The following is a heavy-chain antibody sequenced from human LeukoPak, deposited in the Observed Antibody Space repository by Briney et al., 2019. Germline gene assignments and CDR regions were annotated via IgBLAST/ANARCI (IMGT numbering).Heavy chain of an antibody. CDR2: IYHSGST. CDR1: GCSISSGYY. CDR3: ARVNYYDSSGYYYGTHNWFDP. Sequence: SETLSLTCTVSGCSISSGYYWGWIRQPPGKGLEWIGSIYHSGSTYYNPSLKSRVTISVDTSKNQFSLKLSSVTAADTAVYYCARVNYYDSSGYYYGTHNWFDPWGQGTLVTVSS. D-gene: IGHD3-22*01. J-gene: IGHJ5*02. V-gene: IGHV4-38-2*02.